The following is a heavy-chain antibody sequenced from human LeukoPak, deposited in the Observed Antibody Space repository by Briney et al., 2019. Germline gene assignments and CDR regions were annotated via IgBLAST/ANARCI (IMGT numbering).Heavy chain of an antibody. CDR2: IYYSGTT. V-gene: IGHV4-59*01. J-gene: IGHJ4*02. D-gene: IGHD6-13*01. Sequence: SETLSLTCTVSGGSISSYYWSWIRRPPGKGLEWIGYIYYSGTTNYNPSLKSRVTISVDTSKNQFPLKLSSVTAADTAVYYCARGVYIAAAQYAYWGQGTLVTVSS. CDR3: ARGVYIAAAQYAY. CDR1: GGSISSYY.